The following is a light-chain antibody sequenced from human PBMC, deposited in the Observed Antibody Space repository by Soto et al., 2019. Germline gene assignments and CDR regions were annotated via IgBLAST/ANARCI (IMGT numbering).Light chain of an antibody. CDR2: GAS. V-gene: IGKV3-20*01. Sequence: ESVLTQSPGTLSSSPGERATLSCRASQSVSSNYLAWYQQKPGQAPRLLIYGASTRASGIPDRFSGSGSGTDFTLTISRLEPEDSAVYYCQQYGSSPTWTFGQGTKVEIK. J-gene: IGKJ1*01. CDR3: QQYGSSPTWT. CDR1: QSVSSNY.